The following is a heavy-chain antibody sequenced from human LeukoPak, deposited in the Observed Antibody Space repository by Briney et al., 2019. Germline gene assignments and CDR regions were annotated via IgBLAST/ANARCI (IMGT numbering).Heavy chain of an antibody. CDR1: RGTFSSYA. J-gene: IGHJ4*02. D-gene: IGHD3-22*01. CDR2: IIPIFGTA. Sequence: SVKVPCKASRGTFSSYAISWVRQPPGQGLEWMGRIIPIFGTANYAQKFQGRDTITTDESTSTAYMELSSLRAEDTAVYYCAREYYYESSGYALNSFDYWRQGTLVTVSS. V-gene: IGHV1-69*05. CDR3: AREYYYESSGYALNSFDY.